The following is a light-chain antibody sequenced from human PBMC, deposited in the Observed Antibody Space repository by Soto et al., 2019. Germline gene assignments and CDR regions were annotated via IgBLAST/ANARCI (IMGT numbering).Light chain of an antibody. CDR1: QSVSGN. Sequence: EIVMTQSQATLSVSPWDIATLSCMASQSVSGNLAWYQQKPGQAPRLLIYGASTRATDVPDRFSGSGSGADFTLSISRLEPEDFAVYYCQQYGSSPPRTFGQGTKVDIK. CDR3: QQYGSSPPRT. CDR2: GAS. V-gene: IGKV3-20*01. J-gene: IGKJ1*01.